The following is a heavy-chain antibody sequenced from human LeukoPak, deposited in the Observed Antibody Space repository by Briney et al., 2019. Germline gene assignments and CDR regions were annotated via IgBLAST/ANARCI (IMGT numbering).Heavy chain of an antibody. V-gene: IGHV3-21*05. CDR3: AGDGTGVLPGHALDI. CDR1: GFTFSTHS. D-gene: IGHD1-1*01. J-gene: IGHJ3*02. CDR2: INHDGNDI. Sequence: GGSLRLSCAASGFTFSTHSMNWVRQAPGKGLEWVSYINHDGNDIYYGESVKGRFTISRDNAKNSLYLQMHTLRAEDTAVYYCAGDGTGVLPGHALDIWGQGTMVTVSS.